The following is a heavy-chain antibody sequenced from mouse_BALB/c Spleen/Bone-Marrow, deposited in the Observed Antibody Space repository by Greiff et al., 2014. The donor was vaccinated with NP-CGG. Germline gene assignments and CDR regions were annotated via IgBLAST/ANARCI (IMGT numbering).Heavy chain of an antibody. CDR3: ARGYYDYVYAMDY. V-gene: IGHV14-3*02. D-gene: IGHD2-4*01. CDR2: IDPANGNT. CDR1: GFNIKDTY. Sequence: EVQLQQSGAELVKPGASVKLSCTASGFNIKDTYMHWVEQRPEQGLEWIGRIDPANGNTKYDPKFQGKATITADTSSNTAYLQLSSLTSEDTAVYYCARGYYDYVYAMDYWGQGTSVTVSS. J-gene: IGHJ4*01.